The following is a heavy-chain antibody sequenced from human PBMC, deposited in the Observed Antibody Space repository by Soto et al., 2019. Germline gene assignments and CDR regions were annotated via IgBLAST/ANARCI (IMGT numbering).Heavy chain of an antibody. V-gene: IGHV3-23*01. Sequence: GGSLRLSCAASGFTFSSYAMSWVRQAPGKGLEWVSAISGSGGSTYYADSVKGRFTISRDNSKNTLYLQMNSLRAEDTAVYYCAKDQRADFWSGYYLYYYYYGMDVWGQGTTVTVSS. CDR1: GFTFSSYA. J-gene: IGHJ6*02. D-gene: IGHD3-3*01. CDR2: ISGSGGST. CDR3: AKDQRADFWSGYYLYYYYYGMDV.